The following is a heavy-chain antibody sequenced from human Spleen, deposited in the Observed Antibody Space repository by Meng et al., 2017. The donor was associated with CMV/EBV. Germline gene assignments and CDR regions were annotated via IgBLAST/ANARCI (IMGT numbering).Heavy chain of an antibody. CDR3: ARTFSNIVGAAYYVHYSLDV. D-gene: IGHD1-26*01. CDR1: GFTFSSYA. Sequence: GGSLRLSCAASGFTFSSYAMHWVRQAPGKGLEWVAFIRYDGSNKYYADSVKGRFTISRDNAKNSLYLQMNSLRAEDTAVYYCARTFSNIVGAAYYVHYSLDVWGQGTTVTVSS. V-gene: IGHV3-30*02. CDR2: IRYDGSNK. J-gene: IGHJ6*02.